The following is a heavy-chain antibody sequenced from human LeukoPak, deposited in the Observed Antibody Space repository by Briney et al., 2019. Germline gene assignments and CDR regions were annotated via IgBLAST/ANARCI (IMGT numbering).Heavy chain of an antibody. CDR1: GFTSISYW. CDR3: ARDVLWFGEWGAQGLTYFDY. CDR2: IKQDGSEK. J-gene: IGHJ4*02. D-gene: IGHD3-10*01. V-gene: IGHV3-7*01. Sequence: GGSLRLSCAASGFTSISYWMNWVRQAPGKGLEWVANIKQDGSEKYYVDSVKGRFTISRDNAKNSLYLQMNSLRAEDTAVYYCARDVLWFGEWGAQGLTYFDYWGQGTLVTVSS.